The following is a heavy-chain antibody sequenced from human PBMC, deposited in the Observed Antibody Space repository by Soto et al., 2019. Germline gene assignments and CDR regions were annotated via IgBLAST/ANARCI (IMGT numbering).Heavy chain of an antibody. CDR1: GGSFSGYY. D-gene: IGHD3-16*01. V-gene: IGHV4-34*01. Sequence: SETLSLTCAVYGGSFSGYYWSWIRQPPGKGLEWIGEINHSGSTNYNPSLKSRVTISVDTSKNQFSLKLSSVTAADTAVYYCARAFRTLTHYYYYYYMDVWGKGTTVTVSS. CDR3: ARAFRTLTHYYYYYYMDV. CDR2: INHSGST. J-gene: IGHJ6*03.